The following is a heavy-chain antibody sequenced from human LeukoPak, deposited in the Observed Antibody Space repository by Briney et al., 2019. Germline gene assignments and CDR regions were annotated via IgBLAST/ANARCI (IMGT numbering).Heavy chain of an antibody. J-gene: IGHJ4*02. CDR3: AYRTICSSTSCPIDY. CDR1: GGTFSSYA. CDR2: IIPIFGTA. Sequence: SVKVSCKASGGTFSSYAISWVRQAPGQGLEWMGGIIPIFGTANYAQKFQGRVTITTDESTSTAYMELSSLRSEDTAVYYCAYRTICSSTSCPIDYWGQGTLVTASS. D-gene: IGHD2-2*01. V-gene: IGHV1-69*05.